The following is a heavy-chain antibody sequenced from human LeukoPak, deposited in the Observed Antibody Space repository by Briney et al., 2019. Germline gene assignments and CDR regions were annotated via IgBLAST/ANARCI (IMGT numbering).Heavy chain of an antibody. CDR3: ARGHPYCSSTSCYDAFDI. J-gene: IGHJ3*02. Sequence: GASVKLSCKASGYTFTSYDINWVRQAPGQGLEWMGWMNPISGNTGYAQKFQGRVTMPRNNSISTAYMELSSLRSEDTALYYSARGHPYCSSTSCYDAFDIWGQGTMVTVSS. D-gene: IGHD2-2*01. CDR1: GYTFTSYD. V-gene: IGHV1-8*01. CDR2: MNPISGNT.